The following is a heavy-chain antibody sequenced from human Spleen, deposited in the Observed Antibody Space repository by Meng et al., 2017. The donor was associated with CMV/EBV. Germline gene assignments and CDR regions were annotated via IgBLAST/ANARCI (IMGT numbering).Heavy chain of an antibody. CDR3: ARIYCSSTSCYYIGMDV. V-gene: IGHV3-43*01. CDR2: ISWDGGIT. CDR1: GFIFDDYT. J-gene: IGHJ6*02. Sequence: LKISCAASGFIFDDYTMHWVRQAPGKGLEWVSLISWDGGITYYAASVKGRFTISRDNAKNSLYLQMNSLRAEDTAVYYCARIYCSSTSCYYIGMDVWGQGTTVTVSS. D-gene: IGHD2-2*01.